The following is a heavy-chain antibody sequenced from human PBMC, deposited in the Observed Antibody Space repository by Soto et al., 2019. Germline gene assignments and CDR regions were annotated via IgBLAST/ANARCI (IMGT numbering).Heavy chain of an antibody. CDR1: GGSISSGGYY. V-gene: IGHV4-31*03. J-gene: IGHJ5*02. Sequence: SETLSLTCTVSGGSISSGGYYWSWIRQHPGKGLEWIGYTYYSGSTYYNPSLKSRVTISVDTSRNQFSLKVNSVTAADTAMYYCXRRAVVAVTGSLDNWLDPWGQGILVTVSS. CDR3: XRRAVVAVTGSLDNWLDP. D-gene: IGHD2-21*01. CDR2: TYYSGST.